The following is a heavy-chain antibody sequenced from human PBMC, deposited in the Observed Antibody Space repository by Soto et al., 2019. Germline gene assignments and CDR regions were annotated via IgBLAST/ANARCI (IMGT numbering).Heavy chain of an antibody. D-gene: IGHD3-3*01. CDR2: VSPDSGST. Sequence: QVQLVQSGAEVKKPGASVRVSCKASGYTFSGYDINWVRQATGQGLEWMGWVSPDSGSTGYAGIFQGRVTITWDRSTTTAYMDLSSLTSEDSAVYYWARATELRYVEWAVYRGGNYAMDVWGQGTTVTVSS. CDR1: GYTFSGYD. CDR3: ARATELRYVEWAVYRGGNYAMDV. J-gene: IGHJ6*02. V-gene: IGHV1-8*01.